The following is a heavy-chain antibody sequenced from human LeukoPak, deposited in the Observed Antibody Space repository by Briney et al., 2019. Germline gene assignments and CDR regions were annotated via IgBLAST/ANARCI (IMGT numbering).Heavy chain of an antibody. J-gene: IGHJ4*02. D-gene: IGHD1-26*01. CDR1: GFTFSSYA. V-gene: IGHV3-23*01. CDR3: AKSTLVGATRH. Sequence: GGSLRLSCAASGFTFSSYAMNWVRQAPGKGLEWVSSISGSGFTTYHADSVKGRFTISRDNSKNTLYLQMNSLRAEDTAVYYCAKSTLVGATRHWGQGTLVTVSS. CDR2: ISGSGFTT.